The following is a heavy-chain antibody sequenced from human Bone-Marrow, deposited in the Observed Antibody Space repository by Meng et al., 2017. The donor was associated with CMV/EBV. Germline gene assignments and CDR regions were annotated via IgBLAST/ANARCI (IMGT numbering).Heavy chain of an antibody. J-gene: IGHJ6*02. V-gene: IGHV1-46*01. CDR2: INPSGGST. CDR1: GYTFTSYY. CDR3: ARDGPFRDYYYGMDV. Sequence: ASVKVSCKASGYTFTSYYMHWVRQAPGQGLEWMGIINPSGGSTSYAQKFQGRVTMTRDTSTSTVYMELSSLRSEDTAVYYCARDGPFRDYYYGMDVWGRGTTVTVSS.